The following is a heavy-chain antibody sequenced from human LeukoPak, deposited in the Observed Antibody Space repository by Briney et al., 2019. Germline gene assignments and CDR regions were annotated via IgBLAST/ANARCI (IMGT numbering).Heavy chain of an antibody. CDR1: GLYILSHF. CDR2: IYHSGGT. CDR3: ARHWSTGTSYYRFDY. J-gene: IGHJ4*02. V-gene: IGHV4-59*08. D-gene: IGHD1-26*01. Sequence: SETLSLTGSCSGLYILSHFLSWLRQPPGKGLDWIGYIYHSGGTNYNPSLKSRVTISVDTSRTQFSLKLSSVTAADTAVYYCARHWSTGTSYYRFDYWGQGTLVTVSS.